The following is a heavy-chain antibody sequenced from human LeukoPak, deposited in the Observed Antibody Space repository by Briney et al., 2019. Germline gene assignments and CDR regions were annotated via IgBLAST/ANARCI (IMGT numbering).Heavy chain of an antibody. CDR3: ARRGSSGRSFDY. V-gene: IGHV4-39*01. CDR2: IYYNGST. CDR1: GGSISSSSYY. J-gene: IGHJ4*02. Sequence: SETLSLTCTVSGGSISSSSYYWGWIRQPPGKGLEWIGSIYYNGSTYYNPSLKSRVTISVDTSKNQFSLKLSSVTAADTAVYYCARRGSSGRSFDYWGQGTLVTVSS. D-gene: IGHD3-22*01.